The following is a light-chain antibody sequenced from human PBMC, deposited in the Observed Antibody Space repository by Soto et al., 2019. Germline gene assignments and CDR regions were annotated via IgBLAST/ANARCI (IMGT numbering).Light chain of an antibody. CDR3: QQYGSSPPT. V-gene: IGKV3-20*01. J-gene: IGKJ1*01. CDR2: GAS. CDR1: QSVSTNY. Sequence: EIVLTQSPSTLSLSPGERATLSCRASQSVSTNYLAWYHRKPGQPPRLLIYGASSRATDITNRFSGSGSGTDFTLTITRLKAEDFAVYYCQQYGSSPPTFGQGTKVEIK.